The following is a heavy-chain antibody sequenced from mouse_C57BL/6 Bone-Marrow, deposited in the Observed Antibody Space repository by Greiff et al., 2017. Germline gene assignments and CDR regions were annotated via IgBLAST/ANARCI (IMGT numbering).Heavy chain of an antibody. D-gene: IGHD1-1*01. CDR1: GYTFTSYW. CDR2: IDPSDSYT. V-gene: IGHV1-50*01. J-gene: IGHJ2*01. CDR3: ARETIYYYGSSPSYFDY. Sequence: VQLQQPGAELVKPGASVKLSCKASGYTFTSYWMQWVKQRPGQGLEWIGEIDPSDSYTNYNQKFKGKATLTVDTSSSPAYMQLSSLTSEDSAVYYCARETIYYYGSSPSYFDYWGQGTTLTVSS.